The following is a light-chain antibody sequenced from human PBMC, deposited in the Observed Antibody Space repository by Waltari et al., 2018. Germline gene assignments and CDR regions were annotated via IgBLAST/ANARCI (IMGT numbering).Light chain of an antibody. CDR2: GKN. J-gene: IGLJ2*01. CDR3: HSRDSSGNVL. CDR1: SLRTYY. V-gene: IGLV3-19*01. Sequence: SSELTQDPAVSVALGQTVRITCQGASLRTYYVSWFHQKPGQAPALVIYGKNNRPSGSRDRFSASSSGSTASLTIIGDQAEDEADYYCHSRDSSGNVLIGGGTKLTVV.